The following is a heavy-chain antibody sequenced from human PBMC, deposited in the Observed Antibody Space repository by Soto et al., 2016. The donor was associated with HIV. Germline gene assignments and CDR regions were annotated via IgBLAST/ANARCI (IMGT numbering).Heavy chain of an antibody. CDR2: IYSGGST. Sequence: EVQLVESGGGLVQPGGSLRLSCAASGFTVSSNYMSWVRQAPGKGLEWVSVIYSGGSTYYADSVKGRFTISRDNSKNTLYLQMNSLRAEDTAVYYCARGKSIAVAGYGMDVWGQGTTVTVSS. D-gene: IGHD6-19*01. CDR1: GFTVSSNY. CDR3: ARGKSIAVAGYGMDV. J-gene: IGHJ6*02. V-gene: IGHV3-66*01.